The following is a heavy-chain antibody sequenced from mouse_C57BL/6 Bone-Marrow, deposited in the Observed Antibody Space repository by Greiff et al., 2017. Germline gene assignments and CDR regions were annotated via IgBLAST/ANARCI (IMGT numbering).Heavy chain of an antibody. CDR3: TAGGLRA. CDR1: GFNIKDDY. V-gene: IGHV14-4*01. Sequence: VQLQQSGAELVRPGASVKLSCTASGFNIKDDYMPWVKQRPEQGLEWIGWIDPENGDTEYASKFPGKATLTADPSSHTAYLQLISRTSEDTAVYYCTAGGLRAGGQGTSVTVSS. CDR2: IDPENGDT. J-gene: IGHJ4*01. D-gene: IGHD3-3*01.